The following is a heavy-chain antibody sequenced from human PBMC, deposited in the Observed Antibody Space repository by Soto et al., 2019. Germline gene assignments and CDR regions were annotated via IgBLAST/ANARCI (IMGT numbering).Heavy chain of an antibody. CDR3: ASWDGRSTTAFFSGPFDF. CDR1: GGTFSSYT. CDR2: IIPILGIA. V-gene: IGHV1-69*02. J-gene: IGHJ4*02. Sequence: GASVKVSCKASGGTFSSYTSSWVRQAPGQGLEWMGRIIPILGIANYAQKFQGRVTITADNTKDTLYLQMDSLRPDDTSVYYCASWDGRSTTAFFSGPFDFWGQGTLVTVSS. D-gene: IGHD2-2*01.